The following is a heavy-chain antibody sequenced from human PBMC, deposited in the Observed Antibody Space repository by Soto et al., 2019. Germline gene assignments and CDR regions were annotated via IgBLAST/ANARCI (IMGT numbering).Heavy chain of an antibody. CDR3: ATNYGSGSTHFAN. J-gene: IGHJ4*02. Sequence: QVQLVQSGAEVKTPGSSVKVSCTASGDTFNFYTLSWVRQAPGQGLEWMGRIIPMLGMSNYAQKFQGRVTMIADKSTRTVYMVLSGLRSEDTALYYCATNYGSGSTHFANWGQGTLVTVSS. V-gene: IGHV1-69*02. CDR2: IIPMLGMS. CDR1: GDTFNFYT. D-gene: IGHD3-10*01.